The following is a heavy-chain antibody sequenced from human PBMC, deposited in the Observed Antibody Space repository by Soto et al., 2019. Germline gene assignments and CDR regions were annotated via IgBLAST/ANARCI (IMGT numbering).Heavy chain of an antibody. CDR2: ISYDGSNK. V-gene: IGHV3-30*18. CDR3: AKEGPGYYYVDY. D-gene: IGHD2-15*01. J-gene: IGHJ4*02. CDR1: GFTFRTYG. Sequence: LRLSCTASGFTFRTYGMLWVRQAPGKGLEWVAIISYDGSNKYYADSMKGRFTISRDNSKNTLYLQMNSLRPEDTAVYYCAKEGPGYYYVDYWGLGTMVTVS.